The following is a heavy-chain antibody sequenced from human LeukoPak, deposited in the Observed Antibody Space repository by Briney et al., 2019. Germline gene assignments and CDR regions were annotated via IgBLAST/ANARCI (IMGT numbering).Heavy chain of an antibody. CDR1: GYTFTSYD. CDR3: ARVFGLDGDTDY. J-gene: IGHJ4*02. V-gene: IGHV1-69*05. CDR2: IIPIFGTA. Sequence: SVKVSCKASGYTFTSYDISWVRQAPGQGLEWMGGIIPIFGTANYAQKFQGRVTITTDESTSTAYMELSSLRSEDTAVYYCARVFGLDGDTDYWGQGTLVTVSS. D-gene: IGHD3-10*02.